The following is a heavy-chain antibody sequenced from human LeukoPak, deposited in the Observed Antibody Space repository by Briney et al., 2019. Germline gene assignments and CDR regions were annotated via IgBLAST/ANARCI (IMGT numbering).Heavy chain of an antibody. CDR3: ARALIAAAGNFDY. V-gene: IGHV1-69*13. CDR2: IIPIFGTA. J-gene: IGHJ4*02. D-gene: IGHD6-13*01. CDR1: GGTFSSYA. Sequence: SVKVSCKASGGTFSSYAISWVRQAPGQGLEWMGGIIPIFGTANYAQKFQGRVPITADESTSTAYMELSSLRSEDTAVYYCARALIAAAGNFDYWGQGPLVTVSS.